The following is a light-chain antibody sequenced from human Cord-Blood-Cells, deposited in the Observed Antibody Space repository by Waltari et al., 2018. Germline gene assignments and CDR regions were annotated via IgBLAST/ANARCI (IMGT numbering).Light chain of an antibody. CDR3: NSRDSSGNHYV. CDR2: GKN. J-gene: IGLJ1*01. Sequence: SSELTQDPAVSVALGQTVRITCQGDSLRSYYASWYQQKPGQAPGLVICGKNHRPAGIPARFAGSSSGNTASLTITGAQAEDEADYYCNSRDSSGNHYVFGTGTKVTVL. V-gene: IGLV3-19*01. CDR1: SLRSYY.